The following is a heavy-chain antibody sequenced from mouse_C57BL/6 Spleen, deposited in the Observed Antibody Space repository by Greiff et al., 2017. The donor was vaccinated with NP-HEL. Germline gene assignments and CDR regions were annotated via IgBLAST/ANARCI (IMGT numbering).Heavy chain of an antibody. CDR3: ARGAGVFDY. CDR2: INPNNGGT. Sequence: EVKLQESGPELVKPGASVQMSCKASGYTFTDYNMHWVKQSHGKSLAWIGYINPNNGGTSYNQKFKGKATLTVNKSSSTAYMELRSLTSEDSAVYYCARGAGVFDYWGQGTTLTVSS. V-gene: IGHV1-22*01. CDR1: GYTFTDYN. J-gene: IGHJ2*01. D-gene: IGHD4-1*01.